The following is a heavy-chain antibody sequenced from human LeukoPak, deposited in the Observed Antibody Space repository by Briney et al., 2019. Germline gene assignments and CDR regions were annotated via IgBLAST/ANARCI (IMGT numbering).Heavy chain of an antibody. CDR1: GYSFTSYW. D-gene: IGHD3-10*01. J-gene: IGHJ5*02. CDR2: IYPGDSDT. CDR3: ARPSMVRGVIERWFDP. Sequence: GESLKISCKGSGYSFTSYWIGWVRQMPGKGLEWMGIIYPGDSDTRYSPSFQGQVTISADKSFSTAYLQWSSLKASDTAMYYCARPSMVRGVIERWFDPWGQGTLVTVSS. V-gene: IGHV5-51*01.